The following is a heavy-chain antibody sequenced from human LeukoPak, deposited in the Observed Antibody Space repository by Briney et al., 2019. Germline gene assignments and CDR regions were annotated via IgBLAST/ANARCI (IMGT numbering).Heavy chain of an antibody. CDR1: GGSISSGSYY. D-gene: IGHD4-17*01. V-gene: IGHV4-61*02. Sequence: SETLSLTCTVSGGSISSGSYYWSWIRQPAGKGLEWIGRIYTSGSTNYNPSLKSRVTISVDTSKNQFSLQLNSVTPEDTAVYYCAREYTVTTSWFLDYWGQGTLVTVSS. CDR3: AREYTVTTSWFLDY. J-gene: IGHJ4*02. CDR2: IYTSGST.